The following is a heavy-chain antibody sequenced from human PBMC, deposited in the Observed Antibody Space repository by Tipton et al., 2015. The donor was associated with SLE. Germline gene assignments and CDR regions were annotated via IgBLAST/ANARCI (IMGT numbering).Heavy chain of an antibody. CDR2: IYTSGAT. CDR1: GVSISSSY. CDR3: ARDWDGMDV. J-gene: IGHJ6*02. Sequence: TLSLTCNVSGVSISSSYWSWIRQPAGKGLEWIGRIYTSGATDDNPSLKSRVTMSVDMSKNQFSLKLTSLTAADTAVYYCARDWDGMDVWDQGTTVIVSS. V-gene: IGHV4-4*07. D-gene: IGHD3-16*01.